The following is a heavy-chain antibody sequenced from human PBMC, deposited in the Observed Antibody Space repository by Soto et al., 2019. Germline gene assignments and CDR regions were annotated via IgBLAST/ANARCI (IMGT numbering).Heavy chain of an antibody. D-gene: IGHD1-1*01. J-gene: IGHJ6*02. CDR3: AGGLFPPWTSGAYSYSYYGMDV. Sequence: QVQLVQSGAEVKKPGASVKVSCKASGYTFTSYDINWVRQATGQGLEWMGWMNPNSGNTGYAQKFQGRVTMTRNTSKSPANMDLSSLRSEDRAVYYCAGGLFPPWTSGAYSYSYYGMDVWAKGPRSPSP. CDR2: MNPNSGNT. V-gene: IGHV1-8*01. CDR1: GYTFTSYD.